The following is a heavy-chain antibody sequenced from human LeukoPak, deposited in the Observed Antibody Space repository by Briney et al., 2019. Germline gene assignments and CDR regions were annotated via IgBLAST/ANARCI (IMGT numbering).Heavy chain of an antibody. D-gene: IGHD3-10*01. J-gene: IGHJ4*02. CDR2: IYHSGST. V-gene: IGHV4-4*02. CDR1: GGSICSSNW. Sequence: PSGTLSLTCAVSGGSICSSNWWSWVRQPPGKGLEWIGEIYHSGSTNYNPSLKSRVTISVDKSKNQFSLKLSSVTAADTAVYYCAIHKYYYGSGSSTYFDYWGQGTLVTVSS. CDR3: AIHKYYYGSGSSTYFDY.